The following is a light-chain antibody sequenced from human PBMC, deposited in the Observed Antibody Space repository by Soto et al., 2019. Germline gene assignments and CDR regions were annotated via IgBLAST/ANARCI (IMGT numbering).Light chain of an antibody. J-gene: IGKJ2*01. CDR2: GAI. CDR3: QQYNKWYT. CDR1: QSVSSD. V-gene: IGKV3-15*01. Sequence: VMTQSPATLSLSPGERATLSCWASQSVSSDLAWYQQKPGQAPRLLIYGAITRATGIPARFSGSGSGTRFTLTISSLQSEDFAVYYCQQYNKWYTFGQGTRLEIK.